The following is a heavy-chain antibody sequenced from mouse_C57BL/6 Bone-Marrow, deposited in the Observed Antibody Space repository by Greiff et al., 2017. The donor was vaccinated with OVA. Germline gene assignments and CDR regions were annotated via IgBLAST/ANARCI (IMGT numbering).Heavy chain of an antibody. Sequence: VQLQQSGPGLVQPSQSLSITCTVSGFSLTSYGVHWVRQSPGKGLEWLGVIWSGGSTDYNAAFISRLSISKDNSKSQVFFKMNSLQADDTAIYYCARKGVYYSNYGGGFAMDYWGQGTSVTVSS. V-gene: IGHV2-2*01. CDR3: ARKGVYYSNYGGGFAMDY. J-gene: IGHJ4*01. CDR1: GFSLTSYG. D-gene: IGHD2-5*01. CDR2: IWSGGST.